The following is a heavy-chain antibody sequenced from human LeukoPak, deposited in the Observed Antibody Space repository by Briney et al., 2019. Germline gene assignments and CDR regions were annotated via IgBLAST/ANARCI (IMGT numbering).Heavy chain of an antibody. CDR3: ARTNYDYYFDY. CDR2: IYHSGST. Sequence: SETLSLTCTVSGYSISSGYYWGWIRQPPGKGLEWIGSIYHSGSTYYNPSLKSRVVISVDTSKNQFSLRLSSVTAADTAVYYCARTNYDYYFDYWGQGTLVTVSS. V-gene: IGHV4-38-2*02. D-gene: IGHD3-16*01. CDR1: GYSISSGYY. J-gene: IGHJ4*02.